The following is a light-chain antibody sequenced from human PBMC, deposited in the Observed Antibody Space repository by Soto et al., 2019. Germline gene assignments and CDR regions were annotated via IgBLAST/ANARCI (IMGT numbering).Light chain of an antibody. Sequence: DIQMTQSPSSLSASVGDRVTITCRASQSISSYLNWYQQKPGKAPKLLIYAASCLQSGVPSRFSGSGSGTDFTLTISSLQPEDFATYYCQQSYSTPLWTFGQGTKVEIK. CDR3: QQSYSTPLWT. J-gene: IGKJ1*01. CDR1: QSISSY. V-gene: IGKV1-39*01. CDR2: AAS.